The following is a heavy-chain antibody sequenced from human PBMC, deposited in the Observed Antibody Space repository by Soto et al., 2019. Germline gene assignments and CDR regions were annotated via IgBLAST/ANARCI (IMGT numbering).Heavy chain of an antibody. CDR3: ARDGGQRAAGSPLWFGADYYYMDV. CDR2: ISAYNGNT. D-gene: IGHD3-10*01. V-gene: IGHV1-18*01. Sequence: GASVKVSCKASGYTFTSYGISWVRQAPGQGLEWMGWISAYNGNTNYAQKLQGRVTMTTDTSTSTAYMELRSLRSDDTAVYYCARDGGQRAAGSPLWFGADYYYMDVWGKGTTVTVSS. CDR1: GYTFTSYG. J-gene: IGHJ6*03.